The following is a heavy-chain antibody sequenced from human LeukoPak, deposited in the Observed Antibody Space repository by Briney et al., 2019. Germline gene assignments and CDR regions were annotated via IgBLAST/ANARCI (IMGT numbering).Heavy chain of an antibody. CDR2: ISWNSGSI. CDR1: GFTFDDYA. CDR3: ARYWHLDY. J-gene: IGHJ4*02. D-gene: IGHD2-8*02. V-gene: IGHV3-9*01. Sequence: GGSLRLSCAASGFTFDDYAMPWVRQAPGKGLEWVSGISWNSGSIGYADSVKGRFTISRDNSKNTLYLQMNGLRAEDTAVYYCARYWHLDYWGQGTLVTVSS.